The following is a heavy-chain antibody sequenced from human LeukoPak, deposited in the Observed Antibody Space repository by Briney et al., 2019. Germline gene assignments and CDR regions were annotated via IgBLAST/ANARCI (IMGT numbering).Heavy chain of an antibody. CDR3: AKWGHDILTGYYFDY. D-gene: IGHD3-9*01. J-gene: IGHJ4*02. V-gene: IGHV3-23*01. Sequence: GGSLRPSCAASGFTFSSYAMTWVRQAPGKGLEWVSGISGSGGGTYYADSVKGRFTISRDSSKNTLYLQMNSLRAEDTAVYYCAKWGHDILTGYYFDYWGQGTLVTVSS. CDR1: GFTFSSYA. CDR2: ISGSGGGT.